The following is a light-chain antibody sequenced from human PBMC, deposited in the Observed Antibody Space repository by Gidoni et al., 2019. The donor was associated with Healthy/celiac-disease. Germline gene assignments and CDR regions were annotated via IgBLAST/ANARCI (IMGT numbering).Light chain of an antibody. Sequence: IQMTQSPSSLSASVGDRVTITCRARQSISSYLNWYQQKPGKAPKLLIYAASSLQSGVPSRFSGSGSGTDFTLTISSLQPEDFATYYCQQSYSTLLTFXGXTKVEIK. CDR1: QSISSY. J-gene: IGKJ4*01. V-gene: IGKV1-39*01. CDR2: AAS. CDR3: QQSYSTLLT.